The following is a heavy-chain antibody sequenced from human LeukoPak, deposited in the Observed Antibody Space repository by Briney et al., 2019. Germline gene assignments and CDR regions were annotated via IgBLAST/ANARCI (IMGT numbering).Heavy chain of an antibody. V-gene: IGHV3-23*01. Sequence: PGGSLRLSCAASGFTFSSYSMNWVRQAPGKGLEWVSAISGSGGSTYYADSVKGRFTISRDNSKNTLYLQMNSLRAEDTAVYYCAKTGDYYGSGSYYRAIDYWGQGTLVTVSS. CDR3: AKTGDYYGSGSYYRAIDY. J-gene: IGHJ4*02. CDR1: GFTFSSYS. D-gene: IGHD3-10*01. CDR2: ISGSGGST.